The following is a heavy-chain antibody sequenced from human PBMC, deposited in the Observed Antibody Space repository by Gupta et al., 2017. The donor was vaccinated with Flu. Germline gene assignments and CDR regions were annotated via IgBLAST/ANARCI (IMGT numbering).Heavy chain of an antibody. D-gene: IGHD2-21*02. V-gene: IGHV3-30*18. CDR2: ISYDGSNK. CDR3: ANLVVTHYYGMDV. J-gene: IGHJ6*02. Sequence: VRQAPGKGLEWVAVISYDGSNKYYADSVKGRFTISRDNSKNTLYLQMNSLRAEDTAVYYCANLVVTHYYGMDVWGQGTTVTVSS.